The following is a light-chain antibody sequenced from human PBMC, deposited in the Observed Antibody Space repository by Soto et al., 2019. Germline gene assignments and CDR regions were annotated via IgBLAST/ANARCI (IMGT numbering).Light chain of an antibody. Sequence: MTQSPSTLSASVGDRVTITCRASQSISRKLAWYQQTRGQAPRLLIYGASTRAIGIPARFSGSGSGTEFTLTISSLQSEDFAVYYCLQYNNWWTFGQGTKV. J-gene: IGKJ1*01. CDR3: LQYNNWWT. CDR1: QSISRK. CDR2: GAS. V-gene: IGKV3-15*01.